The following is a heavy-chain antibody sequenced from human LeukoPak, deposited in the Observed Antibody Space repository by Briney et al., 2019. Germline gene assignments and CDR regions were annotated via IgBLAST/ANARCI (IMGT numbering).Heavy chain of an antibody. CDR1: GFTFSSYA. J-gene: IGHJ3*01. CDR2: IGGSGSYT. D-gene: IGHD4-17*01. Sequence: GGSLRLSCAASGFTFSSYAMSWVRLTPGKGLEWVSSIGGSGSYTIYADSVRGRFTVSRDNSKNTLYLQMNSLRAEDTAVYYCGRDPNGDYVGAFEFWGQGTLVSVSS. V-gene: IGHV3-23*01. CDR3: GRDPNGDYVGAFEF.